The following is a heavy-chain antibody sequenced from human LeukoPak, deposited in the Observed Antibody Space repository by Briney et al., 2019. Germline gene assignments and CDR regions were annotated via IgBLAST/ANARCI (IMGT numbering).Heavy chain of an antibody. D-gene: IGHD3-22*01. J-gene: IGHJ4*02. CDR3: ARDSGINYYDSSGYYPNYYFDY. Sequence: ASVKVSCKASGYTFTSYAMNWVRQAPGQGLEWMGWINTNTGNPTYAQGFTGRFVFSLDTSVSTAYLQISSLKAEDTAVYYCARDSGINYYDSSGYYPNYYFDYWGQGTLVTVSS. CDR1: GYTFTSYA. CDR2: INTNTGNP. V-gene: IGHV7-4-1*02.